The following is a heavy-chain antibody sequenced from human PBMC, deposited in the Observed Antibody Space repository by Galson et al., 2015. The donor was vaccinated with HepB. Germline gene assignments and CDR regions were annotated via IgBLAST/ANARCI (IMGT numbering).Heavy chain of an antibody. CDR1: GYTFTGYC. J-gene: IGHJ3*02. CDR2: INPNSGGT. V-gene: IGHV1-2*06. Sequence: SVKVSCKASGYTFTGYCMHWVRQAPGQGLEWMGRINPNSGGTNYAQKFQGRVTMTTDTSTSTAYMELRSLRSDDTAVYYCAGQGSSGASRAFDIWGQGTMVTVSS. CDR3: AGQGSSGASRAFDI. D-gene: IGHD6-6*01.